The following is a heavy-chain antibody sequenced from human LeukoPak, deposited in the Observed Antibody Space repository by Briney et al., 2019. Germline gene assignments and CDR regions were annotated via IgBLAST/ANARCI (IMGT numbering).Heavy chain of an antibody. D-gene: IGHD2-21*01. CDR2: IYYSGST. CDR1: GGSISSNY. Sequence: SETLSLTCTVSGGSISSNYWSWIRQPPGKGLEWIGYIYYSGSTNYNPSLKSRVTISVDTSKNQFSLKLSSVTAADTAVYYCARRDLFYWYFDLWGRGTLVTVSS. V-gene: IGHV4-59*08. J-gene: IGHJ2*01. CDR3: ARRDLFYWYFDL.